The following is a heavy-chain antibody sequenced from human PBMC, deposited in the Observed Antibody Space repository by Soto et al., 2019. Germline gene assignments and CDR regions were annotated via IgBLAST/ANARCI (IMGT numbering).Heavy chain of an antibody. CDR3: ARGTYYAEATRPAPFDY. Sequence: GGSLRLSCAASGFTVSSNYMSWVRQAPGKGLEWVSVIYSGGSTYYADSVKGRFTISRDNSKNTLYLQMNSLRAEDTAVYYCARGTYYAEATRPAPFDYWGQGTLVTV. J-gene: IGHJ4*02. CDR1: GFTVSSNY. D-gene: IGHD3-3*01. CDR2: IYSGGST. V-gene: IGHV3-66*01.